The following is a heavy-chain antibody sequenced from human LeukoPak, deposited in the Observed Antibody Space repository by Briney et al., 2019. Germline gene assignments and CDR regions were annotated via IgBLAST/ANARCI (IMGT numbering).Heavy chain of an antibody. CDR3: ARLGVAFDY. V-gene: IGHV4-39*01. Sequence: SDTLSLTCTLSGGSISSSSYYWGSIRRPPRKGLQWIGSIYYRGSTYYTPSPKSRVTISVDTSKNQFSLKLSSGTAADTAVYYCARLGVAFDYWGQGTLVTVSS. CDR1: GGSISSSSYY. D-gene: IGHD3-10*01. CDR2: IYYRGST. J-gene: IGHJ4*02.